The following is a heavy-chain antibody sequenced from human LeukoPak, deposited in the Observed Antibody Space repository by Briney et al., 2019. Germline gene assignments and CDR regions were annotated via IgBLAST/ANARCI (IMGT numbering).Heavy chain of an antibody. Sequence: ASVKVSCKASGYTFTSYYMHWVRQAPGQGLEWMGIINPSGGSTSYAQKFQGRVTISVDTSKNQFSLKLSSVTAADTAVYYCARQGYYYYYMDVWGKGTTVTISS. CDR1: GYTFTSYY. J-gene: IGHJ6*03. CDR3: ARQGYYYYYMDV. V-gene: IGHV1-46*01. CDR2: INPSGGST.